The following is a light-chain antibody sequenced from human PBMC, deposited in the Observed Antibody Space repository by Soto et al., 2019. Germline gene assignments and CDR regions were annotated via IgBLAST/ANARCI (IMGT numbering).Light chain of an antibody. CDR2: HVT. J-gene: IGLJ1*01. CDR1: SSDIGHYDY. Sequence: QSALTQPASVSGSPGQSLTISCTGTSSDIGHYDYVSWYQQHPGKAPKLMIYHVTYRLSGVSTRYSGSKSGNSASLTISGLQADDEADYYCCSLTTSHTYVFGSGTKLTVL. V-gene: IGLV2-14*03. CDR3: CSLTTSHTYV.